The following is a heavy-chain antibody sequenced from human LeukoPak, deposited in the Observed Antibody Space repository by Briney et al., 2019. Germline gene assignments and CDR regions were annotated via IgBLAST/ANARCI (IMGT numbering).Heavy chain of an antibody. J-gene: IGHJ4*02. CDR3: ASFNFGSGSHDH. D-gene: IGHD3-10*01. V-gene: IGHV3-7*02. Sequence: GGSLRLSCAASGFTFSNAWMSWVRQAPGKGLEWVANIKRDGSETYYVDSVKGRFTISRDNAKKSLYLQMNSLRAEDTAVFYCASFNFGSGSHDHWGQGTLVTVSS. CDR1: GFTFSNAW. CDR2: IKRDGSET.